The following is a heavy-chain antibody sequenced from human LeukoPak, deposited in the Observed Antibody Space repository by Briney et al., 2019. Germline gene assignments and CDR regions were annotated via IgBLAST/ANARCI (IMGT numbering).Heavy chain of an antibody. V-gene: IGHV4-4*09. CDR3: ARFEDYYDGSGHSEVWFDP. J-gene: IGHJ5*02. Sequence: SEALSLTCTVSGGSISSYYWSWNRQPPGKGLEWIGYIYTSGSTNYNPSLKSRVTISVDTSKNQFSPKLSSVTAADTAVYYCARFEDYYDGSGHSEVWFDPWGQGTLVTVSS. CDR2: IYTSGST. D-gene: IGHD3-22*01. CDR1: GGSISSYY.